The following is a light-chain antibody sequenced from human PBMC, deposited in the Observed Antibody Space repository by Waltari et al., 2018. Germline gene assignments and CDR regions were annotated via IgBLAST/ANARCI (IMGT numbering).Light chain of an antibody. V-gene: IGKV3-15*01. CDR3: QQYNVWPPLT. CDR2: GAS. CDR1: QSIHDN. J-gene: IGKJ4*01. Sequence: EIVMTQSPATLSVSQGERATLYCRASQSIHDNLAWYQQKPGQAPRLLIYGASTRATGIPARFRGSGSGAEFTLTITSLQSEDCAVSYCQQYNVWPPLTFGGGTNVEIK.